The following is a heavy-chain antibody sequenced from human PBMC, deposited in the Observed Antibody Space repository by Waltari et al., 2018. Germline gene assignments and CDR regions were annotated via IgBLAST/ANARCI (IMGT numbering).Heavy chain of an antibody. D-gene: IGHD3-10*01. V-gene: IGHV3-64*01. J-gene: IGHJ4*02. CDR1: GFTFSSYA. CDR3: ARESSGFDY. Sequence: EVQLVESGGGLVQPGGSLRLSCAASGFTFSSYAMHWVRQAPGKGLEYVSAISSNGGSTYYANSGKGRFTISRDNSKNTLYLQMGSLRAEDMAVYYCARESSGFDYWGQGTLVTVSS. CDR2: ISSNGGST.